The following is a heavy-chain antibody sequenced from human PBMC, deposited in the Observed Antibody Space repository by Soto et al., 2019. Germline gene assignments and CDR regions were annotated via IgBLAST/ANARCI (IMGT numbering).Heavy chain of an antibody. CDR3: ARGLRAVAKTGGTAPRGKYNWFDP. CDR2: MNPNSGNT. Sequence: QVQLVQSGAEVKKPGASVKVSCKASGYTFTSYDINWVRQATGQGLEWMGWMNPNSGNTGYAQKFQGRVTMTRNTSISTAYRELSSLRSEDTAVYYCARGLRAVAKTGGTAPRGKYNWFDPWGQGTLVTVSS. J-gene: IGHJ5*02. V-gene: IGHV1-8*01. CDR1: GYTFTSYD. D-gene: IGHD6-19*01.